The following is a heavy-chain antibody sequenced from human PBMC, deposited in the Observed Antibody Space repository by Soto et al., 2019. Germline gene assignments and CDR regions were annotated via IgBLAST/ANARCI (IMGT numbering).Heavy chain of an antibody. CDR1: GFTFSNYA. Sequence: EVQLLESGGDLVQPGGSLRLSCAASGFTFSNYAMSWFRQAPGKGLEWVSAISGSAINTYYADSVRGRFTISRDNAKNTLYLQTNHLRAEDTAVYSCAKGQGYYYDASGYTFDYWGQGTLVTVSS. V-gene: IGHV3-23*01. D-gene: IGHD3-22*01. CDR2: ISGSAINT. CDR3: AKGQGYYYDASGYTFDY. J-gene: IGHJ4*02.